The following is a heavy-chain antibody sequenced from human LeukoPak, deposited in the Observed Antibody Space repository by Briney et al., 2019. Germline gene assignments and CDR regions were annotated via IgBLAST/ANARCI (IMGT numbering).Heavy chain of an antibody. D-gene: IGHD3-3*02. CDR3: ARQSFSGDFDY. CDR2: INHSGST. Sequence: SETLSLTCAVYGGSFSGYYWSWIRQPPGKGLEWIGEINHSGSTNYNPSLKSRVTMSIDTSKNLFSLNLISVTAADTALYYCARQSFSGDFDYWGQGILVTVSS. J-gene: IGHJ4*02. V-gene: IGHV4-34*01. CDR1: GGSFSGYY.